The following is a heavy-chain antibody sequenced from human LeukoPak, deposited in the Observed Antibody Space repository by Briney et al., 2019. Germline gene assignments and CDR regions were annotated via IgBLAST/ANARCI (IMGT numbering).Heavy chain of an antibody. Sequence: SVKVSCKASGGTFSSYAFSWVRQAPGQGLEWMGGIIPIFGTANYAQKFQGRVTITTDESTSTVYMELSSLRSEDTAVYYCARLPERATVTSVDAFDIWGQGTMVTVSS. CDR1: GGTFSSYA. D-gene: IGHD4-17*01. CDR2: IIPIFGTA. J-gene: IGHJ3*02. CDR3: ARLPERATVTSVDAFDI. V-gene: IGHV1-69*05.